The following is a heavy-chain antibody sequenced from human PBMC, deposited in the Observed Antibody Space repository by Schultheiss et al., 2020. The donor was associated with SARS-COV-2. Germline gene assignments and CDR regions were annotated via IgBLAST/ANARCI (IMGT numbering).Heavy chain of an antibody. D-gene: IGHD4-17*01. CDR2: INSDAKST. V-gene: IGHV3-74*03. CDR3: ARVGYGDYVAY. Sequence: GGSLRLSCAASGIDISTYWMHWVRQAPGKGLVWVSRINSDAKSTTYAESVKGRFSISRDNAKNTLYLQMNSLRAEDTAVYYCARVGYGDYVAYWGQGTLVTVSS. CDR1: GIDISTYW. J-gene: IGHJ4*02.